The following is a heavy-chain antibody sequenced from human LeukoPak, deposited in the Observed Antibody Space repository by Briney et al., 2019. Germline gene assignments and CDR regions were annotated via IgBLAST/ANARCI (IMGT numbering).Heavy chain of an antibody. Sequence: PGGSLRLSCAASGFTFSSYSMNWVRQAPGKGLEWVSSISSSSSYIYYADSVKGRFTISRDNAKNSLYLQMNSLRAEDTAVFYCARDGGDSSGLDYWGQGTLVTVSS. D-gene: IGHD3-22*01. V-gene: IGHV3-21*01. CDR1: GFTFSSYS. CDR2: ISSSSSYI. CDR3: ARDGGDSSGLDY. J-gene: IGHJ4*02.